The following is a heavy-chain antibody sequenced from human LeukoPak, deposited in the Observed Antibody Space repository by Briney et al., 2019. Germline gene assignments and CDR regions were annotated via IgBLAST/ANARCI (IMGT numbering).Heavy chain of an antibody. D-gene: IGHD4/OR15-4a*01. J-gene: IGHJ4*02. V-gene: IGHV4-30-2*01. CDR3: ARVWTMVHIFDH. Sequence: SETLSLTCAVSGGSISSGGYSWSWIRQPPGKGLEWIGYIYHSGSTYYNPSLKSRVTISVDRSKNQFSLKLSSVTAADTAVYYCARVWTMVHIFDHWGQGTLVTVSS. CDR1: GGSISSGGYS. CDR2: IYHSGST.